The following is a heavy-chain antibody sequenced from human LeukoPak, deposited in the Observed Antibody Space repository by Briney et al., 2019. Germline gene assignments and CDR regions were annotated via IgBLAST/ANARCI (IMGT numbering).Heavy chain of an antibody. D-gene: IGHD3-22*01. V-gene: IGHV3-33*01. CDR2: IWNDGSNK. CDR3: ARIHSLYYYDSSGYGAFDI. CDR1: GFTFSSYG. Sequence: PGGSLRLSCAASGFTFSSYGMHWVRQAPGKGLEWVAAIWNDGSNKYYADSVKGRFTISRDNSKNTLYLQMNSLRAEDTAVYYCARIHSLYYYDSSGYGAFDIWGQGTMVTVSS. J-gene: IGHJ3*02.